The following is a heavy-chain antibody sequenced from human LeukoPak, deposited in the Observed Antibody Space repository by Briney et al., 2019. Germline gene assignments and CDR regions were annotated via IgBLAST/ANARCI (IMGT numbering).Heavy chain of an antibody. CDR3: AREGVTKYYFDY. D-gene: IGHD4-11*01. CDR1: GGSISSYY. V-gene: IGHV4-59*01. CDR2: IYYSGST. Sequence: SETLSLTCTVSGGSISSYYWSWIRQPPGKGLEWIGYIYYSGSTDYNPSLKSRVTISVDTSRNQFSLKLSSVTAADTAVYYCAREGVTKYYFDYWGQGTLVTVSS. J-gene: IGHJ4*02.